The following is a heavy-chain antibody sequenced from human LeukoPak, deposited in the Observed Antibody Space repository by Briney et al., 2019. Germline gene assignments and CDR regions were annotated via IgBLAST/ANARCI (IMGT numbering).Heavy chain of an antibody. CDR2: ISGSGGST. D-gene: IGHD2-2*01. CDR1: GFTFSTYA. V-gene: IGHV3-23*01. CDR3: AKKSRPYQLPYYFDY. Sequence: GGPLRLSCAASGFTFSTYAMSWVRQAPGKGLEWVSAISGSGGSTYYADSVKGRFTISRDNSKNTLYLQMNSLRAEDTAVYYCAKKSRPYQLPYYFDYWGQGTLVTVSS. J-gene: IGHJ4*02.